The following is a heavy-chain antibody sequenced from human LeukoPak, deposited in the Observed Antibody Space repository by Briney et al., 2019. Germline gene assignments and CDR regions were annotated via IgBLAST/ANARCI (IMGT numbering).Heavy chain of an antibody. CDR2: IYYSGST. Sequence: SETLSLTCTVSGGSISSYYWSWIRQPPGKGLEWIGYIYYSGSTNYNPSLKSRVTISVDTSKNQFSLKLSSVTAADTAVYYCARVRFEGSYLDYWGQGTLVTVSS. J-gene: IGHJ4*02. CDR1: GGSISSYY. CDR3: ARVRFEGSYLDY. D-gene: IGHD3-10*01. V-gene: IGHV4-59*12.